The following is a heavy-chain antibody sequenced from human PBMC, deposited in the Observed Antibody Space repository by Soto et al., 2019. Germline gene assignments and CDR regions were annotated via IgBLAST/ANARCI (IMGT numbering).Heavy chain of an antibody. CDR3: AKSIAVAGPNWFDP. J-gene: IGHJ5*02. CDR2: ISYDGSNK. V-gene: IGHV3-30*18. Sequence: GGSLRLSCAASGFTFSSYGMHWVRQAPGKGLEWVAVISYDGSNKYYADSVKGRFTISRDNSKNTLYLQMNSLRAEDTAVYYCAKSIAVAGPNWFDPWGQGTLVTVSS. CDR1: GFTFSSYG. D-gene: IGHD6-19*01.